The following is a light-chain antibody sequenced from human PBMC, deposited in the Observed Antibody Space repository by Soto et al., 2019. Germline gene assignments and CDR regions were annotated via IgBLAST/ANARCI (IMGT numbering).Light chain of an antibody. CDR1: SSDVGDYNY. CDR3: SSYTYSSTLVV. CDR2: AVT. J-gene: IGLJ2*01. V-gene: IGLV2-14*03. Sequence: QSVLTQPASVSGSPGQSITISCTGTSSDVGDYNYVSWYQQHPGKAPKLMIYAVTNRPSGISNRFSGSKSGNTASLTISGLQAEDEADYYCSSYTYSSTLVVFGGGTKLTVL.